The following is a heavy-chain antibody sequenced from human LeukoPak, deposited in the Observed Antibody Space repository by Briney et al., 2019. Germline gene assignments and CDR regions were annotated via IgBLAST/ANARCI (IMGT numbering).Heavy chain of an antibody. CDR2: ISYSGNT. V-gene: IGHV4-31*02. J-gene: IGHJ4*02. D-gene: IGHD2-8*02. Sequence: LRLSCAASGFTFSDYYMTWIRQHPGKGLEWIGYISYSGNTYYSPSLKSRIIISVDTSKNQFSLKLSSVTAADTAVYYCARIDTGGADCWGQGTMVTVSS. CDR3: ARIDTGGADC. CDR1: GFTFSDYY.